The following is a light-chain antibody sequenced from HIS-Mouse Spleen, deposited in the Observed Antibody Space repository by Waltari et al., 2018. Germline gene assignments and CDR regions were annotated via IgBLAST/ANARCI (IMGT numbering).Light chain of an antibody. CDR2: DDS. Sequence: SYELTQPPPVPVSPGQTDSITCTGYALPKKYAYWYQQKSGQAPVLVIYDDSKRPSGIPERFSGSSSGTMATLTISGAQVEDEADYYCYSTDSSGNHRVFGGGTKLTVL. V-gene: IGLV3-10*01. CDR3: YSTDSSGNHRV. CDR1: ALPKKY. J-gene: IGLJ2*01.